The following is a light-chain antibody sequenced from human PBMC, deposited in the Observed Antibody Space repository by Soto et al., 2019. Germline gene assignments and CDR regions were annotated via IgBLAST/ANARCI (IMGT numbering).Light chain of an antibody. CDR3: QQYSNWPPWT. CDR2: GAS. V-gene: IGKV3D-15*01. CDR1: QSVSTN. Sequence: IVMTQSPATLSVSPGQRATLSCRASQSVSTNLAWYQQKPGQAPRRLIYGASTRATGIPARFSGSGSGTEFTLTISGLQSDDCAVYYCQQYSNWPPWTFGQGTRVDFK. J-gene: IGKJ1*01.